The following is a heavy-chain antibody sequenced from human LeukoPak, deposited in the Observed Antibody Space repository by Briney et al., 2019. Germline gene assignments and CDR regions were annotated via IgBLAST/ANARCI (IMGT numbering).Heavy chain of an antibody. J-gene: IGHJ4*02. D-gene: IGHD6-19*01. Sequence: PSETLSLTCTVSGGSISSNYWSWIRQPPGKGLEWSGYIYDSGTTKYNPSLKSRATISEDTSTNKFSLKLSSVTAADTAVYYCARSTGGWSYFDYWGQGTLVTVSS. CDR3: ARSTGGWSYFDY. CDR1: GGSISSNY. CDR2: IYDSGTT. V-gene: IGHV4-59*01.